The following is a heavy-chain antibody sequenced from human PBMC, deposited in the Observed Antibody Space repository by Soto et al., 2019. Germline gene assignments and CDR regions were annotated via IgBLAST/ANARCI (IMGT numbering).Heavy chain of an antibody. CDR1: GGTFSSYA. CDR2: IIPIFGTA. CDR3: ARAGIVVVVAAPRGAVASGGMDV. Sequence: SGKIYCKTAGGTFSSYAISWVRQAHGQGLEWMGGIIPIFGTANYAQKFQGRVTITADESTSTAYMELSSLRSEDTAVYYYARAGIVVVVAAPRGAVASGGMDVWGQGTTVTVSS. J-gene: IGHJ6*02. V-gene: IGHV1-69*13. D-gene: IGHD2-15*01.